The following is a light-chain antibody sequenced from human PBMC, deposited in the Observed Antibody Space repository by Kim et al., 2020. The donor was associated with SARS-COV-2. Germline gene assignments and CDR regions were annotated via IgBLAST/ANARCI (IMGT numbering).Light chain of an antibody. V-gene: IGLV6-57*01. Sequence: KTVTISCPRSRGSIASNYVQWYQQRPGSSPTTVIYEDNQRPSGVPDRFSGSIDSSSNSASLTISGLKTEDEADYYCQSYDSSNHGVFGGGTKLTVL. CDR1: RGSIASNY. J-gene: IGLJ2*01. CDR3: QSYDSSNHGV. CDR2: EDN.